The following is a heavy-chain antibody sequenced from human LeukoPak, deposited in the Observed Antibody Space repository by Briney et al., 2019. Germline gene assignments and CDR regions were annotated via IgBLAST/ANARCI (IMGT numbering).Heavy chain of an antibody. CDR2: ISAYNGNT. CDR3: ARSVYDRGFFFDY. CDR1: EYTFTGYW. J-gene: IGHJ4*02. V-gene: IGHV1-18*04. D-gene: IGHD3-22*01. Sequence: ASVRVSCKASEYTFTGYWMHWVRQAPGQGLEWMGWISAYNGNTNYAQKLQGRVTMTTDTSTSTAYMELRSLRSEDTAVYYCARSVYDRGFFFDYWGQGTLVTVSS.